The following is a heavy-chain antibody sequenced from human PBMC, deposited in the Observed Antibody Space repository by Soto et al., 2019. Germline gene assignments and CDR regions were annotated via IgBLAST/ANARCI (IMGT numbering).Heavy chain of an antibody. D-gene: IGHD3-22*01. CDR1: GGSIRSSTYY. CDR2: IYYSGST. CDR3: ALRSMAVVPEY. V-gene: IGHV4-39*01. Sequence: SETLSLTCTVSGGSIRSSTYYWGWIRQPPGKGLEWIGSIYYSGSTHYNPSLKSRVTMSVDTSTNQFSLKLNSVTAADTAVYYCALRSMAVVPEYWGQGTLVTVSS. J-gene: IGHJ4*02.